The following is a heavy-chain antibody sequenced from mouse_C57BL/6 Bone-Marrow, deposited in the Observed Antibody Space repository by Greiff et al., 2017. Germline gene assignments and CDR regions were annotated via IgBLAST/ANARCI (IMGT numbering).Heavy chain of an antibody. CDR1: GFTFSSYG. D-gene: IGHD4-1*01. CDR2: ISSGGSYT. Sequence: EVKLVESGGDLVKPGGSLKLSCAASGFTFSSYGMSWVRQTPDKRLEWVATISSGGSYTYYPDSVKGRVTISRDNAKNTLYLQMSSLKSEDTAMYYGARRNWRIFDYWGQGTTLTVSS. V-gene: IGHV5-6*02. J-gene: IGHJ2*01. CDR3: ARRNWRIFDY.